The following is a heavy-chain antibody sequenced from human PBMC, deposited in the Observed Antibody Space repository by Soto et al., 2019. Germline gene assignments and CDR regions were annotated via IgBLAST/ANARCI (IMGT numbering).Heavy chain of an antibody. J-gene: IGHJ4*02. CDR3: ATEGGYPGSNFDGAY. CDR2: IKGSHAGGTT. V-gene: IGHV3-15*01. CDR1: GFTFTKAY. D-gene: IGHD1-26*01. Sequence: EVQLVESGGGLVEPGGSIRLSCVASGFTFTKAYMTWVRQAPGEGLEWVGRIKGSHAGGTTDYATSVKGRFTISRDDSKNTLYLQMNSLKTEDTSVYYCATEGGYPGSNFDGAYWGQGTLVTVSS.